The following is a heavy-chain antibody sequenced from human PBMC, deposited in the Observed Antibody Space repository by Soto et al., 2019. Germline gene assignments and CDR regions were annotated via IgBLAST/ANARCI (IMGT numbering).Heavy chain of an antibody. CDR2: MNGAGTST. V-gene: IGHV3-23*01. CDR3: ARGGVDQHQSGMDV. CDR1: GCTLTTYA. Sequence: GSLMLSCAASGCTLTTYATSWVRQPPGKGLEWVSSMNGAGTSTSYSDSAKGRFTTSRDNSKNTPFLEMHSLRVEDTAVYYCARGGVDQHQSGMDVCGPGPLLTV. J-gene: IGHJ6*02. D-gene: IGHD3-10*01.